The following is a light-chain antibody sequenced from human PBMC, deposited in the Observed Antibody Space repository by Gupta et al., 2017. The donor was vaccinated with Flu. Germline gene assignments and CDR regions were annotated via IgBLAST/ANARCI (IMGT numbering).Light chain of an antibody. CDR2: DAS. CDR3: QQNNNWHCT. J-gene: IGKJ1*01. Sequence: EIVLTQSPATLSVSPGERATLFCRASQSVRSFFAWYQQKPGQAPRLLISDASTRATGIPARFSDGGSGTEFTLTISNLQSEDYAVYYCQQNNNWHCTFGQGTKVEIK. CDR1: QSVRSF. V-gene: IGKV3-15*01.